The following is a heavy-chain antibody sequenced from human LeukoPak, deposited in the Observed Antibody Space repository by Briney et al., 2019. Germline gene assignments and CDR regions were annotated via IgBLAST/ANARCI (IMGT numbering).Heavy chain of an antibody. V-gene: IGHV3-21*01. Sequence: GGSLRLSCAASGFTFSSYSMNWVRQAPGKGLEWVSSISSSSSYIYYADSVKGRFTISRDNAKNSLYLLMNSLRAEDTAVYYCARHLDCGGDCSPSSGYYMDVWGKGTTVTVSS. D-gene: IGHD2-21*01. CDR3: ARHLDCGGDCSPSSGYYMDV. J-gene: IGHJ6*03. CDR2: ISSSSSYI. CDR1: GFTFSSYS.